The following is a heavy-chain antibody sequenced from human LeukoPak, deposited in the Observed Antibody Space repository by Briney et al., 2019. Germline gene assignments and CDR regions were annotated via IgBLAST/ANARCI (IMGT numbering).Heavy chain of an antibody. Sequence: PSETLSLTCAVYGGSFSGYYWSWIRQPPGKGLEWLGEINHSGSTNYNPSLKSRVTISVDTSKNQFSLKLSSVTAADTAVYYCARSRPTGSWHGAFVDYWGQGTLVTVPS. V-gene: IGHV4-34*01. CDR2: INHSGST. CDR3: ARSRPTGSWHGAFVDY. CDR1: GGSFSGYY. J-gene: IGHJ4*02. D-gene: IGHD6-13*01.